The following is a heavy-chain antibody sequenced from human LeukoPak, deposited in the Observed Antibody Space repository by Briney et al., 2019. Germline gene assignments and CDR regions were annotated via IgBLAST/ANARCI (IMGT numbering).Heavy chain of an antibody. Sequence: SETLSLTCTVSGGSISSYYWSWIRQPAGKGLEWIGRIYTSGSTNYNPSLKSRVTMSVDTSKNQFSLKLSSVTAADTAVYYCARLAIPYYYDSSGIQGAFDIWGQGTMVTVSS. V-gene: IGHV4-4*07. J-gene: IGHJ3*02. D-gene: IGHD3-22*01. CDR2: IYTSGST. CDR3: ARLAIPYYYDSSGIQGAFDI. CDR1: GGSISSYY.